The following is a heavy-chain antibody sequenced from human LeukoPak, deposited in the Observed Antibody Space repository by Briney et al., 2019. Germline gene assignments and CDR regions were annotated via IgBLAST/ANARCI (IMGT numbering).Heavy chain of an antibody. Sequence: GESLKISCKGSGYSFTSYWIGWVRQMPGKGLEWMGIIYPGDSDTRYSPSFQGQVTISADKSISTAYLQWSSLKASDTAMYYCARFNYYDSSGSNYYYYMDVWGKGTTVTISS. J-gene: IGHJ6*03. V-gene: IGHV5-51*01. CDR1: GYSFTSYW. D-gene: IGHD3-22*01. CDR3: ARFNYYDSSGSNYYYYMDV. CDR2: IYPGDSDT.